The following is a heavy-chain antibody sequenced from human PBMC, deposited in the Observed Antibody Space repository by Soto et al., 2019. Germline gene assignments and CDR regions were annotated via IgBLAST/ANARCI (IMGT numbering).Heavy chain of an antibody. CDR3: ARDPGHDYGEYYYDL. CDR1: GYTFRDFY. CDR2: INPDSGGT. Sequence: GASVKVSCKASGYTFRDFYIHCVRQAPAQGLEWMGWINPDSGGTLYAQTFQGRVTMTRDTSTGTAYLTLSSLRSGDTALYYCARDPGHDYGEYYYDLWGQGTLVTVSS. V-gene: IGHV1-2*02. D-gene: IGHD4-17*01. J-gene: IGHJ4*02.